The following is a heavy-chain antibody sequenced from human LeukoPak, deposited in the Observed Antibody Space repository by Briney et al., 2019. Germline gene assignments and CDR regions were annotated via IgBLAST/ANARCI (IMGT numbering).Heavy chain of an antibody. V-gene: IGHV1-46*01. CDR3: ARLYCSGGSCHYTH. J-gene: IGHJ4*02. D-gene: IGHD2-15*01. CDR2: INPSGGST. CDR1: GYTFTSYY. Sequence: ASVKVSCKASGYTFTSYYMHWVRQAPGQGLEWMGIINPSGGSTSYAQKFQGRVTITADESTSTAYMELSSLRSEDTAVYYCARLYCSGGSCHYTHWGQGTLVTVSS.